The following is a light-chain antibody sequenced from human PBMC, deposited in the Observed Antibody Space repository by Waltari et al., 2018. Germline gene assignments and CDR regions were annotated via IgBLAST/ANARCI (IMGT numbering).Light chain of an antibody. CDR3: QQYYSSRLT. CDR1: QDISSS. CDR2: GAS. Sequence: DIKLTKSPSSLSASVGDRVTITCRASQDISSSLAWYQQKVGRAPKLLIYGASRLESGVPSRFSGGGSGTDFTLTISSLQPEDFATYYCQQYYSSRLTFGGGAKVEIK. V-gene: IGKV1-NL1*01. J-gene: IGKJ4*01.